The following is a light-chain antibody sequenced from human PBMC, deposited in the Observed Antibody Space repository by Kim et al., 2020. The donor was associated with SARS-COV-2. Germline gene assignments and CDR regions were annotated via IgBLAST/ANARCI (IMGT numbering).Light chain of an antibody. CDR3: QQHDDWPPGIT. CDR1: QSVNNN. J-gene: IGKJ5*01. V-gene: IGKV3-15*01. Sequence: IVMTQSPVTLSVSPGETATLSCGASQSVNNNLAWYQQKPGQAPRLLIYGSSARATGIPERFSGSESGTEFTLTISSLQSEDFAVYYCQQHDDWPPGITFGPGTRLEIK. CDR2: GSS.